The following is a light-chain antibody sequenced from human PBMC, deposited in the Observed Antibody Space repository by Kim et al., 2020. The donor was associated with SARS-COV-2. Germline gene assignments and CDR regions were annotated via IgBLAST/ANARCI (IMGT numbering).Light chain of an antibody. J-gene: IGLJ3*02. CDR2: ESN. Sequence: NFMLTQPHSVSESPGKTVTISCTRSSGGIGSNYVQWYQQRPGSAPTTVIYESNQRPSGVPDRFSGSIDTSSNSASLTISGPKTEDEADYYCQSYDSTSHVFGGGTKVTVL. CDR1: SGGIGSNY. CDR3: QSYDSTSHV. V-gene: IGLV6-57*04.